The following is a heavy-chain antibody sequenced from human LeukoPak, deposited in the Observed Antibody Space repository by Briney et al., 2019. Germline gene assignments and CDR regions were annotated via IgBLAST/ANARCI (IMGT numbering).Heavy chain of an antibody. CDR3: ARDPRDIVVVPAVINFDY. J-gene: IGHJ4*02. CDR2: ISAYNGNT. Sequence: ASVKVSCKVSGYTFTSYGISWVRQAPGQGLEWMGWISAYNGNTNYAQKLQGRVTMTTDTSTSTAYMELRSLRSDDTAVYYCARDPRDIVVVPAVINFDYWGQGTLVTVSS. V-gene: IGHV1-18*04. CDR1: GYTFTSYG. D-gene: IGHD2-2*01.